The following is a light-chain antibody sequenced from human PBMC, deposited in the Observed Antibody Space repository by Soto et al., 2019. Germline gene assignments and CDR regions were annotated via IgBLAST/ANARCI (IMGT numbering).Light chain of an antibody. CDR1: QSVRSY. Sequence: DIQMTQSPSSLAASVGDRVTITCRASQSVRSYLNWYQQKPGKAPKLLISSASSLQSDVPSRFSGSGSGTDCTLTISSLQPEDFATYYCQQGYNTGTFGQGTKLEIK. CDR2: SAS. J-gene: IGKJ2*01. CDR3: QQGYNTGT. V-gene: IGKV1-39*01.